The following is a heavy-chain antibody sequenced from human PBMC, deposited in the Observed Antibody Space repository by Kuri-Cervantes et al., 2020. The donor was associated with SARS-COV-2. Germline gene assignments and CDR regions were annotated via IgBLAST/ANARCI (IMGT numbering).Heavy chain of an antibody. D-gene: IGHD5-24*01. CDR2: ITRDGSTT. CDR1: GFTFSSHW. Sequence: GESLKISCAASGFTFSSHWMHWVRQVPGTGLVWVSRITRDGSTTTYADSVKGRFTISRDNAKNTLYLQMNSLRAEDTALYYCVRGGDGRIVGGDYWGQGILVTVSS. J-gene: IGHJ4*02. V-gene: IGHV3-74*01. CDR3: VRGGDGRIVGGDY.